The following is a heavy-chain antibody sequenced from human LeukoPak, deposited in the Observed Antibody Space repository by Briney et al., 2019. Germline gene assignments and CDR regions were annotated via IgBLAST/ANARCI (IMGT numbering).Heavy chain of an antibody. CDR2: ISGSGGST. J-gene: IGHJ4*02. CDR1: GFTFSSYA. D-gene: IGHD3-9*01. V-gene: IGHV3-23*01. CDR3: AKNQGSQRYFDWLSPDY. Sequence: GGSLRLSCAASGFTFSSYAMSWVRQAPGKGLEWVSAISGSGGSTYYADSVKGRFTISRDNSKNTLYLRMNSLRAEDTAVYYCAKNQGSQRYFDWLSPDYWGQGTLVTVSS.